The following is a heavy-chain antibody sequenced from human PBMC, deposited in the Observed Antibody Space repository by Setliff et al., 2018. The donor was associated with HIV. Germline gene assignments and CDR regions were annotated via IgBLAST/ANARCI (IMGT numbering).Heavy chain of an antibody. CDR1: GYTLTELS. Sequence: ASVKVSCKISGYTLTELSIHWVRQAPGKGFEWMANFDPEDGETFYAQKFQGRLNMTEDTSTDTAYTELSSLRSDDTAMYYCATDPGYSSTWYPESFQHWGQGTVVTVSA. V-gene: IGHV1-24*01. D-gene: IGHD6-13*01. CDR3: ATDPGYSSTWYPESFQH. CDR2: FDPEDGET. J-gene: IGHJ1*01.